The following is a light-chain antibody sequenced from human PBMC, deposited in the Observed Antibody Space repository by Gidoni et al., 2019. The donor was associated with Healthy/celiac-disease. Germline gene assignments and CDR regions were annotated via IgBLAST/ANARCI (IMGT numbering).Light chain of an antibody. CDR1: QGIRND. J-gene: IGKJ4*01. CDR3: LQDYNYPPT. CDR2: AAA. V-gene: IGKV1-6*01. Sequence: AIQVTQSPASLSASVGDRVTSAYRASQGIRNDVGWYQQKPGKAPKLLIYAAASLQRGVPSRFSGSRSGTDFTLTISSLQPEDFATYYCLQDYNYPPTFGGGTKVEIK.